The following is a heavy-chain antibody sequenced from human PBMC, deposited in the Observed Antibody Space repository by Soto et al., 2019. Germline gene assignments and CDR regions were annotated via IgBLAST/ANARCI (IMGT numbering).Heavy chain of an antibody. Sequence: GGSLRLSCAASGFNFSSYAMSWARQAPGKGMEWVSAISGSGGSTYYADSVEARFTISRDNSKNTLYLQMNSLRAEGPAVYDCASPGRQNLRSQPDYWGQGTLVTVSS. V-gene: IGHV3-23*01. D-gene: IGHD5-12*01. CDR1: GFNFSSYA. J-gene: IGHJ4*02. CDR3: ASPGRQNLRSQPDY. CDR2: ISGSGGST.